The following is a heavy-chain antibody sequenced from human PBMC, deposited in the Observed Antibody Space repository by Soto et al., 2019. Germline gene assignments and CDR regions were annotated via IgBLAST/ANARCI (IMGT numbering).Heavy chain of an antibody. CDR2: INPNSGGT. J-gene: IGHJ6*02. CDR3: ARVRDQYYYYGMDV. D-gene: IGHD3-10*01. Sequence: ASVKVSCKASGYTFTGYYMHWVRQAPGQGLEWMGWINPNSGGTNYAQKFQGWVTMTRDTSISTAYMELSRLRSDDTAVYYCARVRDQYYYYGMDVWGQGTPVTVSS. V-gene: IGHV1-2*04. CDR1: GYTFTGYY.